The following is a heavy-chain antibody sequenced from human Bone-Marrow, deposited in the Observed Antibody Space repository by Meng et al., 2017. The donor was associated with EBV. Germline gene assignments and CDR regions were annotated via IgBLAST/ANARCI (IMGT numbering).Heavy chain of an antibody. Sequence: GKLVGFGGGVVHPGRSLRLSCAASGFSFTNYGMHGVRPAPGKGLEWVALIWYDGSNEFYAASVKGRFTISRDNSKNTLYLQMNNLRAEDTALYYCASSTPGGRPDYWGQGTLVTVSS. CDR2: IWYDGSNE. J-gene: IGHJ4*02. V-gene: IGHV3-33*01. CDR1: GFSFTNYG. D-gene: IGHD3-16*01. CDR3: ASSTPGGRPDY.